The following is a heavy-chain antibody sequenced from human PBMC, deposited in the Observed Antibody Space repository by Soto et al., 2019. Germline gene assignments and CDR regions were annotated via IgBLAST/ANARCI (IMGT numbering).Heavy chain of an antibody. CDR1: GYSFTSYW. D-gene: IGHD3-10*01. CDR3: ATGRLRHYYGMDV. V-gene: IGHV5-51*01. CDR2: IYPGDSDT. J-gene: IGHJ6*02. Sequence: GESLKISCKGSGYSFTSYWIGWVRQMPGKGLEWMGIIYPGDSDTRYRPSFPGQVTISADKSISTAYLQWSSLKASDTAMYYCATGRLRHYYGMDVWGQGTTVTVSS.